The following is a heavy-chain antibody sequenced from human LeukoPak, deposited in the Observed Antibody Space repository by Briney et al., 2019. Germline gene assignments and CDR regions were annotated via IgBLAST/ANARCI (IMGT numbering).Heavy chain of an antibody. J-gene: IGHJ2*01. CDR3: ARRTYGDYARRKYWYFDL. V-gene: IGHV4-31*03. CDR1: GGSISSGGYC. Sequence: SQTLSLTCTVSGGSISSGGYCWSWIRQHPGKGLEWIGYIYYSGSTYYNPSLKSRVTISVDTSKNQFSLKLSSVTAADTAVYYCARRTYGDYARRKYWYFDLWGRGTLVTVSS. D-gene: IGHD4-17*01. CDR2: IYYSGST.